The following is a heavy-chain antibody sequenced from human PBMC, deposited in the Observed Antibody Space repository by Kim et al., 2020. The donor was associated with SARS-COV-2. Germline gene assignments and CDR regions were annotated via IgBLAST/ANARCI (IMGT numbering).Heavy chain of an antibody. CDR2: ISSGSNTI. Sequence: GGSLRLSCAASGFTFSTYTMNWVRQAPGKGLEWVSYISSGSNTIYYADSVKGRFVISRDNAKNSLYLQMNSLRDEDTAVYYCVRDKPRIAVTGTGFDYWGQGTLVTVSS. J-gene: IGHJ4*02. D-gene: IGHD6-19*01. V-gene: IGHV3-48*02. CDR3: VRDKPRIAVTGTGFDY. CDR1: GFTFSTYT.